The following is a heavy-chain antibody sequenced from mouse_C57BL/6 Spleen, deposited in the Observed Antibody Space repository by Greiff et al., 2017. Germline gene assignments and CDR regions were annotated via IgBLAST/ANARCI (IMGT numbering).Heavy chain of an antibody. Sequence: VQLQQSGAELVRPGASVKLSCTASGFNIKDDYMHWVKQRPEQGLEWIGWIDPENGDTEYASKFQGKATITADTSSNTAYLQLSSLTSEDTAVYYCTTRGSTWFAYWGQGTLVTVSA. J-gene: IGHJ3*01. CDR3: TTRGSTWFAY. D-gene: IGHD1-1*01. CDR2: IDPENGDT. CDR1: GFNIKDDY. V-gene: IGHV14-4*01.